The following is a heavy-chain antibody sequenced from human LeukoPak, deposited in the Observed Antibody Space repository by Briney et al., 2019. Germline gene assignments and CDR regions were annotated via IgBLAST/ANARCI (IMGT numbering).Heavy chain of an antibody. CDR3: ARGSIAASYMDV. CDR1: GGTFSSYA. V-gene: IGHV1-69*01. CDR2: IIPIFGTA. Sequence: SVKVSCKASGGTFSSYAISWVGQAPGQWLEWMGGIIPIFGTANYAQKFQGRVTITADESTSTAYMELSSLRSEDTAVYYCARGSIAASYMDVWGKGTTVTVSS. D-gene: IGHD6-6*01. J-gene: IGHJ6*03.